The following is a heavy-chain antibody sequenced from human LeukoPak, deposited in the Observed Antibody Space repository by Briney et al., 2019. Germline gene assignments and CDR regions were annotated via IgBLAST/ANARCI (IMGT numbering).Heavy chain of an antibody. D-gene: IGHD3-9*01. Sequence: SETLSLTCAVYGGSFSGYYWSWIRQPPGKGLEWIGEINHSGSTNYNPSLKSRVTISVDTSKNQFSLKLSSVTAADTAVYYCARRIGRYFDWLSVYYFDYWGQGTLVTVSS. CDR2: INHSGST. CDR3: ARRIGRYFDWLSVYYFDY. V-gene: IGHV4-34*01. CDR1: GGSFSGYY. J-gene: IGHJ4*02.